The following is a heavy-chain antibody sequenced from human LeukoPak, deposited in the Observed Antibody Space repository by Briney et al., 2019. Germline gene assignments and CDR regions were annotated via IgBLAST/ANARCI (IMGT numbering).Heavy chain of an antibody. CDR3: ARASDHDWGSYRWDAFDI. D-gene: IGHD3-16*02. Sequence: GGSLRLSCAASGFTFSSYGMHWVRQAPGKGLEGVAVIWYDASNKYYADSVKGRFTISRDNSKNTLYLQMNSLRAEDTAVYYCARASDHDWGSYRWDAFDIWGQGTMVTVSS. CDR2: IWYDASNK. V-gene: IGHV3-33*01. J-gene: IGHJ3*02. CDR1: GFTFSSYG.